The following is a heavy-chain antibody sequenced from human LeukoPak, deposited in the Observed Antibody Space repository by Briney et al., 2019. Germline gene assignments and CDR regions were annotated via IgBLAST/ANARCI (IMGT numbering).Heavy chain of an antibody. Sequence: SETLSLTCSVYGGSISSSIYYWGWIRQPPGKGLEWIGRIYYSGSTYYNPSLKSRVTISVDMSKNQFSLKLSSLTAEDTAMYYCARHTAMPNNWFDPWGQGTLVTVSS. J-gene: IGHJ5*02. D-gene: IGHD2-2*01. V-gene: IGHV4-39*01. CDR3: ARHTAMPNNWFDP. CDR2: IYYSGST. CDR1: GGSISSSIYY.